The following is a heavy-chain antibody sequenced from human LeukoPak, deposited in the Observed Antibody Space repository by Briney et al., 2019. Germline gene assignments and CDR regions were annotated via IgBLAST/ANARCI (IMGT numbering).Heavy chain of an antibody. D-gene: IGHD5-24*01. Sequence: TGGSLRLSCAASGFTFSSYGMHWVRQAPGKGLEWVAVIWYDGSNKYYADSVKGRFTISRDNSKNTLYLQMNSLRAEGTAVYYCARARWLQTYYFDYWGQGTLVTVSS. J-gene: IGHJ4*02. CDR2: IWYDGSNK. CDR1: GFTFSSYG. CDR3: ARARWLQTYYFDY. V-gene: IGHV3-33*08.